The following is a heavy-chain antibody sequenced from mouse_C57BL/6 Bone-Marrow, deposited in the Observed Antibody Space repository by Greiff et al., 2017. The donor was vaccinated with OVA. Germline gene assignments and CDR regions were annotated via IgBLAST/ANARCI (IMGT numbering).Heavy chain of an antibody. V-gene: IGHV10-3*01. J-gene: IGHJ1*03. CDR3: VRDFGYYWYFDV. CDR1: GFTFNTYA. Sequence: EVQLVESGGGLVQPKGSLKLSCAASGFTFNTYAMHWVRQAPGQGLEWVARIRSKSSNYATYYADSVKDRFTISRDDSQSMLYLQINNLKTEDTAMYYCVRDFGYYWYFDVWGTGTTVTVSS. D-gene: IGHD2-2*01. CDR2: IRSKSSNYAT.